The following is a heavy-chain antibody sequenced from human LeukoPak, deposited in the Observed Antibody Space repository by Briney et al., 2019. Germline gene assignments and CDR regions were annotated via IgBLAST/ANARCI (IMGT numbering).Heavy chain of an antibody. J-gene: IGHJ4*02. CDR2: INTNTGNL. CDR3: ARDTSGPFDY. Sequence: ASVKVSCKASGYTFTSYAMNWVRQAPGQGLEWMGWINTNTGNLTYAQGFAGRFVFSLDTSVSTAYLQISSLEAEDTAVYYCARDTSGPFDYWGQGTLVTVSS. CDR1: GYTFTSYA. D-gene: IGHD3-10*01. V-gene: IGHV7-4-1*02.